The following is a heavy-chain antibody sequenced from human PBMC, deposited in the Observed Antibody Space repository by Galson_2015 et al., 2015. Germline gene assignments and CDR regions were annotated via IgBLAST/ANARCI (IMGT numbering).Heavy chain of an antibody. D-gene: IGHD1-26*01. Sequence: SLRLSCAASGFTFSRYAMHWVRQAPGKGLEWVAVISYDGSNKYYADSVKGRFTISRDNSRNTLYLQMNSLRAEDPAVDYRARPPYSVSYFLDYWGQGTLVTVSS. J-gene: IGHJ4*02. CDR2: ISYDGSNK. V-gene: IGHV3-30-3*01. CDR1: GFTFSRYA. CDR3: ARPPYSVSYFLDY.